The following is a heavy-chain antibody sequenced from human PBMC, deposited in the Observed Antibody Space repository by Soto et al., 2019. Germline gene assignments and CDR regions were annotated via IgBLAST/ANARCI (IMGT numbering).Heavy chain of an antibody. CDR2: ISAYNGNT. D-gene: IGHD3-3*01. CDR1: GYTFTSYG. Sequence: ASVKVSCKASGYTFTSYGISWVRQAPGQGLEWMGWISAYNGNTNYAQKLQGRVTMTTDTSTSTAYMELRSLRSDDTAVYYCARDQDFWSGYNPNSDFDYWGQGTLVTVSS. V-gene: IGHV1-18*01. CDR3: ARDQDFWSGYNPNSDFDY. J-gene: IGHJ4*02.